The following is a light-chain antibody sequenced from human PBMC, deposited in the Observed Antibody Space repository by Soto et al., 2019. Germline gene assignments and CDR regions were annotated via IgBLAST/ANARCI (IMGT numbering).Light chain of an antibody. V-gene: IGKV2-28*01. CDR3: MQGTHWPIT. J-gene: IGKJ5*01. CDR1: HSLLHSNGYNY. Sequence: DIVMTQSPLSLPVTPGEPASISCRSSHSLLHSNGYNYLDWYLQKPGQSPHLLIYLGSNRASGVPDRFSGSGSGTDFALKISRVEAEDVGVYYCMQGTHWPITFGQGTRLEIK. CDR2: LGS.